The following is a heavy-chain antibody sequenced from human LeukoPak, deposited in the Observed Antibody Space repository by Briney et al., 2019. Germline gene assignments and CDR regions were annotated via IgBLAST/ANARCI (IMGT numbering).Heavy chain of an antibody. CDR1: GFTFSMYW. J-gene: IGHJ6*02. CDR2: IKVDGSEI. D-gene: IGHD2-8*01. Sequence: PGGSLRLSCAASGFTFSMYWMSWVRQAPGKGPEWVANIKVDGSEIYYVDSVKGRFTISRDNAKNPLYLQMNSLRAEDTAVYYCTRDRQGPRLYEMDIWGQGTTVTVSS. CDR3: TRDRQGPRLYEMDI. V-gene: IGHV3-7*01.